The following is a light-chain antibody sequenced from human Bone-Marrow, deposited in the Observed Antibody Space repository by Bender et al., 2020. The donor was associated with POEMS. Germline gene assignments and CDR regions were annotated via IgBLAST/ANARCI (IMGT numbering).Light chain of an antibody. CDR1: SSNIGAHA. J-gene: IGLJ1*01. CDR2: SSH. CDR3: SSYAGSRHYV. Sequence: QSVLTQPTSASGTPGQRVTISCSGGSSNIGAHAVNWYQHLPGTAPKLLIYSSHRRPSEVPDRFSGSRSGTSASLALSGLQSEDEADYYCSSYAGSRHYVFGTGTRVTVL. V-gene: IGLV1-44*01.